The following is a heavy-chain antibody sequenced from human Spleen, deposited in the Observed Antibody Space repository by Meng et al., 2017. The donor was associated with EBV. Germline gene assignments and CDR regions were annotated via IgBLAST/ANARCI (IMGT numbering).Heavy chain of an antibody. CDR1: GFTPPHAGGG. Sequence: NLKASSPSLSHPPRTPTFTVSFFGFTPPHAGGGWSWIRQPSGKALEYLALIYWDDDKRYSPTLKSRLSITKDTSKNQVVLTMTNMDPVDTATYYCVKFHYIRGGYWGQGTLVTVSS. CDR2: IYWDDDK. V-gene: IGHV2-5*02. D-gene: IGHD3-10*01. CDR3: VKFHYIRGGY. J-gene: IGHJ4*02.